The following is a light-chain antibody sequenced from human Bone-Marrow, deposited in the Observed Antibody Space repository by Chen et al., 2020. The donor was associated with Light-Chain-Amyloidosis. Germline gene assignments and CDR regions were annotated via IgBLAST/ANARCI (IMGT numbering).Light chain of an antibody. V-gene: IGLV3-25*03. CDR3: QSADSSGTYEVI. J-gene: IGLJ2*01. CDR1: DLPTKY. CDR2: RDA. Sequence: GQTARITCSGDDLPTKYAYWYQQKPGQAPVLVIHRDAERPSGISERFSGSSSGTTATLTISGVQAEDEADYHCQSADSSGTYEVIFGGGTKLTVL.